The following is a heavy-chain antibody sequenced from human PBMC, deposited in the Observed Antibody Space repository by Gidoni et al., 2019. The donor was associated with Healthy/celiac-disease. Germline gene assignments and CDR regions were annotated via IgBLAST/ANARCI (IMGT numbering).Heavy chain of an antibody. CDR2: IKQDGSVK. CDR1: AFTFSSYW. V-gene: IGHV3-7*01. CDR3: ARPPFQDSMDV. D-gene: IGHD2-21*01. J-gene: IGHJ6*02. Sequence: ELPLLESGGGLVQPGGSLRLPCAASAFTFSSYWMSWFRQAPGKGLEWVANIKQDGSVKYYGDTVKCRFTISVDNAKNSLYLQMNSLRAEDTAVYYCARPPFQDSMDVWGQGTTVTVSS.